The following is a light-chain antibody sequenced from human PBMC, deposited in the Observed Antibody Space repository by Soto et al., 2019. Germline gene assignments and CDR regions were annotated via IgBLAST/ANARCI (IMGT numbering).Light chain of an antibody. V-gene: IGLV2-11*01. J-gene: IGLJ3*02. Sequence: QSALTQPHSVSGSPGQSVTISCRGTSSDVGHYNFVSWYQHHPGKAPKLLIYDVTTRPSGVPDRFSGSKSGNTASLTISGLQAEDEADFYCCSYAGSYTWVFGGGTKVTVL. CDR2: DVT. CDR3: CSYAGSYTWV. CDR1: SSDVGHYNF.